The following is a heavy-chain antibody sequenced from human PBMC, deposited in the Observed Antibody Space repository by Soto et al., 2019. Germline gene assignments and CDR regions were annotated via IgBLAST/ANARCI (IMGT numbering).Heavy chain of an antibody. Sequence: EVQLWESGGGLVQPGGSLRLSYAASGSTFSSYAMSWVRQAPGKGLEWVSVISGSGDSTYYADSVKGRFTISRDNSKNTLYVQMNSLRAEDTAVYYCARELGYCSGGSCYMDGAFDFWGQGTMVTVSS. D-gene: IGHD2-15*01. CDR1: GSTFSSYA. CDR2: ISGSGDST. CDR3: ARELGYCSGGSCYMDGAFDF. V-gene: IGHV3-23*01. J-gene: IGHJ3*01.